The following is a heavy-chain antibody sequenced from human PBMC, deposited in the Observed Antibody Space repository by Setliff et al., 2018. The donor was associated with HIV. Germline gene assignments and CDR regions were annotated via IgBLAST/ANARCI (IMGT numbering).Heavy chain of an antibody. CDR2: IYYSGST. V-gene: IGHV4-39*01. Sequence: SETLSLTCTVSGGSISSSSYYWGWIRQPPGKGLEWIGSIYYSGSTYYNPSLKSRVTISVDTSKNQFSLELSSVTAADTAVYYCARGTAYYNFWSGYSQDYYYYMDVWGKGTTVTVSS. CDR3: ARGTAYYNFWSGYSQDYYYYMDV. J-gene: IGHJ6*03. D-gene: IGHD3-3*01. CDR1: GGSISSSSYY.